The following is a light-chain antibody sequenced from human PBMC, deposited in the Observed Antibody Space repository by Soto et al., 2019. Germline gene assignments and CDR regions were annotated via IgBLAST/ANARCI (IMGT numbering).Light chain of an antibody. CDR2: GTS. J-gene: IGKJ4*01. V-gene: IGKV3D-20*02. Sequence: ETVLTQSPGTLSLSPGERATLSCRASQSVSSSSLAWYQQRPGQAPRLLIYGTSSRATGIPDRFSGSGSGTDFTLTISRLEPEDFAVYYCQQRYNWPLTFGGGTKVDI. CDR3: QQRYNWPLT. CDR1: QSVSSSS.